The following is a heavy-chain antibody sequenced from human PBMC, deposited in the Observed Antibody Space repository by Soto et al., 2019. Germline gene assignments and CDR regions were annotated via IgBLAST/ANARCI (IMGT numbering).Heavy chain of an antibody. CDR3: AKDTPAGTADQTNWFDP. Sequence: GGSLRPSCAASGFTFSSYAMSWVRQAPGKGLEWVSAISGSGGSTYYADSVKGRFTISRDNSKNTLYLQMNSLRAEDTAVYYCAKDTPAGTADQTNWFDPWGQGTLVTVSS. CDR2: ISGSGGST. CDR1: GFTFSSYA. D-gene: IGHD2-21*02. V-gene: IGHV3-23*01. J-gene: IGHJ5*02.